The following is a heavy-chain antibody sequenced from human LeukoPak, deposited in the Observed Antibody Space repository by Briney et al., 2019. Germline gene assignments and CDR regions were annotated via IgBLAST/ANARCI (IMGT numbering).Heavy chain of an antibody. CDR1: GGSISSSSYY. Sequence: SETLSLTCTVSGGSISSSSYYWGWIRQPPGKGLEWIGSIYYSGSTYYNPSLKSRVTISVDTSKNQFSLKLSSVTAADTAVYYCARDRHLWDPRYYDILTGYRRYNWFDPWGQGTLVTVSS. V-gene: IGHV4-39*07. D-gene: IGHD3-9*01. CDR3: ARDRHLWDPRYYDILTGYRRYNWFDP. CDR2: IYYSGST. J-gene: IGHJ5*02.